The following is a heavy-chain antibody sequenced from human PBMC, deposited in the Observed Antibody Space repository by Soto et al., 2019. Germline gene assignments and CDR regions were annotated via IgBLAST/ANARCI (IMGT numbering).Heavy chain of an antibody. Sequence: QVQLVESGGGVVQPGRSLRLSCAASGFTFSSYGMHWVRQAPGKGLEWVAVIWYDGSNKYYADSVKGRFTISRDNSKNTLYLQMNSLRAEDTAVYYCARGTGRYRAEGFDSWGQGTLVPVSS. V-gene: IGHV3-33*01. CDR3: ARGTGRYRAEGFDS. J-gene: IGHJ4*02. CDR2: IWYDGSNK. CDR1: GFTFSSYG. D-gene: IGHD1-26*01.